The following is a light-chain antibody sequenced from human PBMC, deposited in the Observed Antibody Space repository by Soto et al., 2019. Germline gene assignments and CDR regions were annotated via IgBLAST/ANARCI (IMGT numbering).Light chain of an antibody. V-gene: IGLV1-40*01. CDR3: QAYDYSLTASV. J-gene: IGLJ3*02. CDR1: TSNLGAGYD. Sequence: QSVLTQPPSVSGAPGQRGTLSCTGNTSNLGAGYDVHWYQQLPGAAPKLVIFGNRNRPSGVPERFSGSKSGTSASLAITGLQAEDEADYYCQAYDYSLTASVFGGGTKVTVL. CDR2: GNR.